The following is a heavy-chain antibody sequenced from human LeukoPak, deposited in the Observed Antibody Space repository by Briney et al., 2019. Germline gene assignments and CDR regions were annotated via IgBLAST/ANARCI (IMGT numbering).Heavy chain of an antibody. J-gene: IGHJ4*02. V-gene: IGHV4-39*07. CDR3: ARVAVPAAIAYFDY. CDR2: IYYSGST. D-gene: IGHD2-2*01. Sequence: SETLSLTCTVSGGSISSSSYYWGWIRQPPGKGLEWIGSIYYSGSTYYNPSLKSRVTISVDTSKNQFSLKLSSVTAADTAVYYCARVAVPAAIAYFDYWGQGTLVTVSS. CDR1: GGSISSSSYY.